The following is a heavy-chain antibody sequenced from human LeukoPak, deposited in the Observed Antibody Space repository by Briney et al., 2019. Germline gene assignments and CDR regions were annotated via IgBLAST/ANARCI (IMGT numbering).Heavy chain of an antibody. CDR1: GGSISNYY. V-gene: IGHV4-4*07. CDR2: IYSSGTT. D-gene: IGHD5-12*01. Sequence: PSETLSLTCTVSGGSISNYYWSWIRQPAGKGLEWIGRIYSSGTTIYNPSLKSRVTMSVDASKNQFSLKLSSVTAADPAVYFCASGSSGYDPWGQGTLVSVSS. CDR3: ASGSSGYDP. J-gene: IGHJ5*02.